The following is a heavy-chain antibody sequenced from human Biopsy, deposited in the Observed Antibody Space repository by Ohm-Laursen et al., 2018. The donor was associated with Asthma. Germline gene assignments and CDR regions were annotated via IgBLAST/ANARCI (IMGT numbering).Heavy chain of an antibody. J-gene: IGHJ6*02. CDR3: ARAVDYSHYYGIDV. CDR2: ISVYNGNT. V-gene: IGHV1-18*01. Sequence: ASVKVSCKTSGYTFTRAGITWVRQAPGQGLEWMGWISVYNGNTNVAQKLQDRVTMITDTSTSTAYMELRSQRSDDTAVYFCARAVDYSHYYGIDVWGQGTTVTVS. D-gene: IGHD3-10*01. CDR1: GYTFTRAG.